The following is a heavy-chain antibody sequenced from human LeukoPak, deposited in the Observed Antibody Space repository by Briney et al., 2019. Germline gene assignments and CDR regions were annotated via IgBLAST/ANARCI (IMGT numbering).Heavy chain of an antibody. J-gene: IGHJ4*02. CDR3: ARGSSGAIDY. CDR2: IIPIFGTA. CDR1: GYTFTSYY. V-gene: IGHV1-69*13. Sequence: GASVKVSCKASGYTFTSYYMHWVRQAPGQGLEWMGGIIPIFGTANYAQKFQGRVTITADESTSTAYMELSSLRSEDTAVYYCARGSSGAIDYWGQGTLVTVSS. D-gene: IGHD6-19*01.